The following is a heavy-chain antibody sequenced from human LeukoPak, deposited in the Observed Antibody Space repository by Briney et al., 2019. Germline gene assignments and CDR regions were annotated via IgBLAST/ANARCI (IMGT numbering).Heavy chain of an antibody. D-gene: IGHD1-26*01. CDR1: GCTFSSYV. Sequence: ASVNVSCKACGCTFSSYVINWVRQAPGQGLEWMGGIMPNFGTAKYAQKFQGRVTITTDESTNPAYMEMSSLRSDDTAVYYCARDRHSAGSDYMDVWGKGTTVTVSS. J-gene: IGHJ6*03. CDR2: IMPNFGTA. CDR3: ARDRHSAGSDYMDV. V-gene: IGHV1-69*05.